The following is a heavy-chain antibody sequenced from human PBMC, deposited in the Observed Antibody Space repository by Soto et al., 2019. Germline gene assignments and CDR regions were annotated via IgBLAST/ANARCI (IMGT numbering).Heavy chain of an antibody. J-gene: IGHJ4*02. CDR1: GFTFSSYA. V-gene: IGHV3-23*01. D-gene: IGHD3-16*01. Sequence: GGSLRLSCAASGFTFSSYAMSWVRQAPGKGLEWVSAISGSGGSTYYADSVKGRFTISRDNSKNTLYLQMNSLRAEDTAVYYCAKSYYDYIWGETPPPLFDYWGQGTLVTVSS. CDR3: AKSYYDYIWGETPPPLFDY. CDR2: ISGSGGST.